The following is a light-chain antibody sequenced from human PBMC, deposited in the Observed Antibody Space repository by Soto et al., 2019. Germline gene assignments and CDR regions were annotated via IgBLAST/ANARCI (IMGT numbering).Light chain of an antibody. CDR1: QSVSSY. CDR3: QQRSNWPPVVT. V-gene: IGKV3-11*01. CDR2: DAS. J-gene: IGKJ5*01. Sequence: EIVLTQSPATLSLSPGERATLSCRASQSVSSYLAWYQQKPGQAPRLLIYDASNRATGIPARFSGSGSGTYFNLTISSLEPEDFAVYYCQQRSNWPPVVTFGQGTRLEIK.